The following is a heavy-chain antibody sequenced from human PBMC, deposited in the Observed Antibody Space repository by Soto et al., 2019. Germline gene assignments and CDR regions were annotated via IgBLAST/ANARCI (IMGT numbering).Heavy chain of an antibody. CDR1: GGTFISYT. CDR2: IIPILGIA. Sequence: QVQLVQSGAEVKKPGSSVKVSCKASGGTFISYTISWVRQAPGQGLEWMGRIIPILGIANYAQKFQGRVTSTADKSTSTAYMELSSMRSEDTAVYYCARAPEYCSSASCYYTYFDFWGQGTLVTVSS. D-gene: IGHD2-2*01. J-gene: IGHJ4*02. CDR3: ARAPEYCSSASCYYTYFDF. V-gene: IGHV1-69*02.